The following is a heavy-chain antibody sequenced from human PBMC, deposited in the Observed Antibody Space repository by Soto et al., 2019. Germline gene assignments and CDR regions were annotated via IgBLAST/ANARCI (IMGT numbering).Heavy chain of an antibody. J-gene: IGHJ6*02. Sequence: ASVKVSCKASGYTFTSYGISWVRQAPGQGLEWMGWISAYNGNTNYAQKLQGRVTMTTDTSTSTAYMELRSLRSDDTAVYYCARVRSTVVLFGNYCMDVWGQGTTVTVSS. CDR2: ISAYNGNT. CDR1: GYTFTSYG. CDR3: ARVRSTVVLFGNYCMDV. D-gene: IGHD2-15*01. V-gene: IGHV1-18*04.